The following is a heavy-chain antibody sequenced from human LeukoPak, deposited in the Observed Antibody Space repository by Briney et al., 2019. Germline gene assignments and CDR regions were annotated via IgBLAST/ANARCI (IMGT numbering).Heavy chain of an antibody. J-gene: IGHJ4*02. CDR1: GYTFTGYY. Sequence: ASVKVSCKASGYTFTGYYMHWVRQAPGQGLEWMGWINPNSGGTNYAQKFQGRVTMTRDTSISTAYMELSRLRSDDTAVYYCARPTIQIYYYDSSGYWNFDYWGQGTLVTVSS. D-gene: IGHD3-22*01. V-gene: IGHV1-2*02. CDR2: INPNSGGT. CDR3: ARPTIQIYYYDSSGYWNFDY.